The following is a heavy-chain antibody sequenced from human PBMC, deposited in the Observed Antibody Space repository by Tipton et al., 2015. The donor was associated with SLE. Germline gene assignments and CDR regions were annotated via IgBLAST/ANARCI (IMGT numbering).Heavy chain of an antibody. CDR3: AGLGVARGWFDP. CDR2: IFPRDFDT. Sequence: PLVQSGAEVKKPGEPLKISCKGSGYRFTSYWIGWVRQMPGKGLEWMGVIFPRDFDTRYSPSFRGQVTISADNSIGTAYLQWTSLKASDTAMYYCAGLGVARGWFDPWGQGALVIVSS. CDR1: GYRFTSYW. V-gene: IGHV5-51*03. D-gene: IGHD3-16*01. J-gene: IGHJ5*02.